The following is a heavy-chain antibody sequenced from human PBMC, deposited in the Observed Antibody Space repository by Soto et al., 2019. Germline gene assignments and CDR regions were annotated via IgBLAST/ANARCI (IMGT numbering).Heavy chain of an antibody. D-gene: IGHD3-3*01. V-gene: IGHV1-46*03. Sequence: GASVKVSCKASGYTFTSYYMHWVRQAPGQGLEWMGIINPSGGNTSYAQKFQGRVTMTRDTSTSTVYMELSSLRSEDTAVYYCARDRGSTRLTIFGVVSRTNWFDPWGQGTLVTVSS. CDR1: GYTFTSYY. CDR3: ARDRGSTRLTIFGVVSRTNWFDP. CDR2: INPSGGNT. J-gene: IGHJ5*02.